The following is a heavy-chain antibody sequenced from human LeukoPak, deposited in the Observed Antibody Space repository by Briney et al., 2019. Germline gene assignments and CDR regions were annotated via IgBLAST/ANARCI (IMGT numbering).Heavy chain of an antibody. CDR1: GFTFSDYY. V-gene: IGHV3-11*06. Sequence: PGGSLRLSCAASGFTFSDYYMSWIRQAPGKGLEWVSCISSSSSYTNYADSVKGRFTISRDNAKNSLYLQMDSLRAEDTAVYYCARGGGSGTFDYWGQGTLVTASS. CDR2: ISSSSSYT. J-gene: IGHJ4*02. CDR3: ARGGGSGTFDY. D-gene: IGHD3-10*01.